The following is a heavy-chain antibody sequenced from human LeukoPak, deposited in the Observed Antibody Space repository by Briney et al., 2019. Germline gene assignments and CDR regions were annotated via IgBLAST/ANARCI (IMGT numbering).Heavy chain of an antibody. Sequence: SGTLSLTCAVSGGSISSSNWWSWVRQPPGKGLEWIGEIYHSGSTNYNPSLKSRVTISVDKSKNQFSLKLSSVTAADTAVYYCAREWIAAASTPFDYWGQGTLVTVSS. CDR2: IYHSGST. CDR1: GGSISSSNW. CDR3: AREWIAAASTPFDY. V-gene: IGHV4-4*02. D-gene: IGHD6-13*01. J-gene: IGHJ4*02.